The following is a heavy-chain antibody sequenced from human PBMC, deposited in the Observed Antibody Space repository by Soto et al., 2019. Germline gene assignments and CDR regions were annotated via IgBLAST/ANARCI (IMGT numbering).Heavy chain of an antibody. CDR1: GYTFTSYY. D-gene: IGHD3-22*01. V-gene: IGHV1-46*01. CDR2: INPSGGST. Sequence: ASVKVSCKASGYTFTSYYMHWVRQAPGQGLEWMGIINPSGGSTSYAQKFQGRVTMTKDTSTSTVYMELSSLRSEDTAVYYCARDPDHYDSSGHDAFDIWGQGTVVTVSS. J-gene: IGHJ3*02. CDR3: ARDPDHYDSSGHDAFDI.